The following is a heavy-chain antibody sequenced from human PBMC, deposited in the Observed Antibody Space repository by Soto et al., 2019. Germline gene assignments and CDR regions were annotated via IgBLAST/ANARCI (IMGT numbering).Heavy chain of an antibody. CDR1: GGSISSVGHY. J-gene: IGHJ6*02. CDR2: IYYSGST. CDR3: ARGSGGYDPSTRYGLDV. D-gene: IGHD6-25*01. V-gene: IGHV4-31*03. Sequence: TLSLTCSVSGGSISSVGHYWTWIRQQPGKGLEWIGYIYYSGSTDYNPSLKSRVTISVDRSKNQFSLNMSSVTAADTAIYYCARGSGGYDPSTRYGLDVWGQGTTVTVSS.